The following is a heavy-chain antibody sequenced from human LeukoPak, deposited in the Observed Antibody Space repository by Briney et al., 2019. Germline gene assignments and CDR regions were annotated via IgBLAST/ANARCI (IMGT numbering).Heavy chain of an antibody. V-gene: IGHV3-23*01. CDR1: GFTFSSSA. D-gene: IGHD4-17*01. CDR2: ISASGGST. CDR3: ARILTTVTTVEY. J-gene: IGHJ4*02. Sequence: GGSLRLSCAASGFTFSSSAMSWVRQVPGKGLEWVSGISASGGSTSYADSVRGRFTISRDNSKNTLYVQMNSLRDEDTAVYYCARILTTVTTVEYWGQGTLVTVSS.